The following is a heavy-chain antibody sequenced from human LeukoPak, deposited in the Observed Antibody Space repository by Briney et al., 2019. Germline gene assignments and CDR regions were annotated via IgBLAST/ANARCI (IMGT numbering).Heavy chain of an antibody. J-gene: IGHJ3*02. CDR1: GYSFPSYW. CDR2: IYPRAFGT. D-gene: IGHD1-14*01. V-gene: IGHV5-51*01. Sequence: GESLKISWKGSGYSFPSYWIGFVRQIPGGGLMLIAIIYPRAFGTRFSPSFQGQVTISADKSISTAYLQWSSMKASDTAVYYCARPPRYSDPDAFDIWGQGTMVTVSS. CDR3: ARPPRYSDPDAFDI.